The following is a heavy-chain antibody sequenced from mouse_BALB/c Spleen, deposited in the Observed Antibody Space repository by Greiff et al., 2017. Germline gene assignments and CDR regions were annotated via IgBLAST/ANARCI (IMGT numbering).Heavy chain of an antibody. J-gene: IGHJ3*01. Sequence: DVKLVESGPSLVKPSQTLSLTCSVTGDSITSGYWNWIRKFPGNKLEYMGYISYSGSTYYNPSLKSRISITRDTSKNQYYLQLNSVTTEDTATYYCATAGGDDGYYVGFAYWGQGTLVTVAA. D-gene: IGHD2-3*01. V-gene: IGHV3-8*02. CDR2: ISYSGST. CDR3: ATAGGDDGYYVGFAY. CDR1: GDSITSGY.